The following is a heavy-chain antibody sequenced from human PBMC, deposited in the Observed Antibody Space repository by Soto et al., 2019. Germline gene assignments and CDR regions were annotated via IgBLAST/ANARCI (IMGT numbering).Heavy chain of an antibody. D-gene: IGHD3-9*01. V-gene: IGHV1-3*01. J-gene: IGHJ5*02. Sequence: ASVKVSCKASGYTFTSYALHWVRQAPGQRLEWMGWINAGNGNTKYAQKLQGRVTMTTDTSTSTAYMELRSLRSDDTAVYYCARDKFDILTGYKFDPWGQGTLVTVSS. CDR3: ARDKFDILTGYKFDP. CDR2: INAGNGNT. CDR1: GYTFTSYA.